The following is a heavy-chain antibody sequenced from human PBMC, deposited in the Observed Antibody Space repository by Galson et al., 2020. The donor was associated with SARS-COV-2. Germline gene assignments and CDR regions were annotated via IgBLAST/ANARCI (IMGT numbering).Heavy chain of an antibody. CDR2: ISYDGSNK. D-gene: IGHD6-13*01. V-gene: IGHV3-30*04. CDR3: SRNGYSSSWYGGNYYYYYGMDV. CDR1: GFTFSSYA. Sequence: GGSLRLSCAASGFTFSSYAMHWVRQAPGKGLEWVAVISYDGSNKYYADSVKGRFTISRDNSKNTLYLQMNSLRAEDTAVYYCSRNGYSSSWYGGNYYYYYGMDVWGQGTTVTVSS. J-gene: IGHJ6*02.